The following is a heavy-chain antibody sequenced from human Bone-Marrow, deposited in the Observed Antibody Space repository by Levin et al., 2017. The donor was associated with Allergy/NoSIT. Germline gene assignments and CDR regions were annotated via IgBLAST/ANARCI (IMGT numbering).Heavy chain of an antibody. D-gene: IGHD5-12*01. CDR3: VKDLVATSRAGCSLGS. Sequence: PGGSLRLSCAASGFTFSNYYMHWVRQAPGKGLEWLAVISHDGRNTYYANSVKGRITISRDNSKSTLDLQMSSPRSDDTAVYYCVKDLVATSRAGCSLGSWGQGTLVTVSS. V-gene: IGHV3-30*18. CDR1: GFTFSNYY. J-gene: IGHJ4*02. CDR2: ISHDGRNT.